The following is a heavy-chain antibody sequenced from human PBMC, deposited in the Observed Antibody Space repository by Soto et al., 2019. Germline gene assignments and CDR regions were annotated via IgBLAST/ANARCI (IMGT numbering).Heavy chain of an antibody. J-gene: IGHJ5*02. V-gene: IGHV3-30*18. CDR3: AKDNGQISAGSYHNGLDH. Sequence: GGSLRLSCAASGFTFSSYGMHWVRQAPGKGLEWVAVISYHGSRKNYADSVKDRFTVSRDNAKNTLFLEMNTLSTEDTAVYYCAKDNGQISAGSYHNGLDHWGQGTLVTVSS. CDR1: GFTFSSYG. CDR2: ISYHGSRK. D-gene: IGHD3-3*02.